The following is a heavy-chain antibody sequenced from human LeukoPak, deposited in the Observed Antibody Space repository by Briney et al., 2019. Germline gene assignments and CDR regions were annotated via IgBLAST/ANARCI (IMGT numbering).Heavy chain of an antibody. J-gene: IGHJ4*02. Sequence: ASVRVSCKASGYAFNIYDINWVRQATGQGLEWMGWMNPDSGNTGFAQKFQGRVTMIRNTSIITAYMELSSLRFEDTAVYYCAVHLPGDYLDRWGQGTLVTVSS. CDR3: AVHLPGDYLDR. V-gene: IGHV1-8*01. CDR1: GYAFNIYD. CDR2: MNPDSGNT.